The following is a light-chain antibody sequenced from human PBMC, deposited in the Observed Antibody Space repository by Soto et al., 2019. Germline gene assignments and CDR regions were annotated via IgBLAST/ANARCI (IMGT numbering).Light chain of an antibody. CDR1: QRISSY. CDR3: QQSYSTPYT. Sequence: GDRVPITCRASQRISSYLNWYQQKPGKAPTLLIYAASSLQSGVTSRFSGSGSGTDFTLTISSLQPEDFATYYCQQSYSTPYTFGQGTKLEIK. J-gene: IGKJ2*01. CDR2: AAS. V-gene: IGKV1-39*01.